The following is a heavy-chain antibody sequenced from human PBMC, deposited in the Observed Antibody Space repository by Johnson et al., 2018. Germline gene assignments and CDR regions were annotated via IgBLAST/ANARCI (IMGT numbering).Heavy chain of an antibody. CDR2: IKHSGST. CDR1: GGSFSGYY. J-gene: IGHJ4*02. D-gene: IGHD1-26*01. V-gene: IGHV4-34*01. CDR3: ARAFGGRYFLGYFDY. Sequence: QVQLQQWGAGLLKPSETLSLTCAVYGGSFSGYYWSWIRQPPGKGLEWIGEIKHSGSTNYNPSLKSRVTISVDTAKNQFSLKLSSVTAADTAVYYCARAFGGRYFLGYFDYWSQGTLVTVSS.